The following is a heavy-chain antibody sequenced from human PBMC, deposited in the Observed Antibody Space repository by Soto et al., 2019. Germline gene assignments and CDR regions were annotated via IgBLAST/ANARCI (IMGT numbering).Heavy chain of an antibody. J-gene: IGHJ4*02. V-gene: IGHV1-18*01. D-gene: IGHD4-17*01. Sequence: QVQLVQSGAEVKKPGASVKVSCKASGYTFAGYGLAWVRQAPGQGLEWMGWIRAYNGNTLYAQKFQDRLTMTTDTSTNTAYMELRSLRSDDTAVYFCARPSGSYGDYAWSLKYWGQGTLVNVSS. CDR1: GYTFAGYG. CDR3: ARPSGSYGDYAWSLKY. CDR2: IRAYNGNT.